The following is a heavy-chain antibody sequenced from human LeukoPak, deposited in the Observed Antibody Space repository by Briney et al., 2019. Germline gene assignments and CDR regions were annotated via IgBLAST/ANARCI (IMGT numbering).Heavy chain of an antibody. J-gene: IGHJ6*04. V-gene: IGHV4-4*02. CDR1: GGSISSSNW. CDR3: ARDLMVRGVIKSDYYYYYGMDV. CDR2: IYHSGST. Sequence: PSETLSLTCAVSGGSISSSNWWSWVRQPPGKGLEWIGEIYHSGSTNYNPSLKSRVTISVDKSKNQFSLKLSSVTAADTAVYYCARDLMVRGVIKSDYYYYYGMDVWGKGTTVTVSS. D-gene: IGHD3-10*01.